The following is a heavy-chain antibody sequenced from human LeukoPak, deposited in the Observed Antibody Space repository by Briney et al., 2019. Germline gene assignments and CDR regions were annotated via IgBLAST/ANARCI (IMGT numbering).Heavy chain of an antibody. Sequence: GGSLRLSCAASGFTFSSHWMHWVRHAPGKGLVWVSRINGDGSSTNYADSVKGRFTISRDNAKNTLYLQMNSLRAEDTAVYYCARAADCSGGSCYSGWYFDYWGQGTLVTVSS. CDR2: INGDGSST. CDR1: GFTFSSHW. J-gene: IGHJ4*02. D-gene: IGHD2-15*01. V-gene: IGHV3-74*01. CDR3: ARAADCSGGSCYSGWYFDY.